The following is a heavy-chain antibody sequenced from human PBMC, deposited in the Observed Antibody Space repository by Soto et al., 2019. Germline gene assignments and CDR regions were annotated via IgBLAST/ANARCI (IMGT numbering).Heavy chain of an antibody. Sequence: SETLSLTCAVYGGSFSGYYWSLIRQPPGKGLEWIGEINHSGSTNYNPSLKSRVTISVDTSKNQFSLKLSSVTAADTAVYYCARTELGYCSGGSCYEYYYYYYMDVWGKGTTVTVSS. J-gene: IGHJ6*03. V-gene: IGHV4-34*01. D-gene: IGHD2-15*01. CDR3: ARTELGYCSGGSCYEYYYYYYMDV. CDR1: GGSFSGYY. CDR2: INHSGST.